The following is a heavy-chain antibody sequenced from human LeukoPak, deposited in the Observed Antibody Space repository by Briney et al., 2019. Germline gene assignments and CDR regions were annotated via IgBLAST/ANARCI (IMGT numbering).Heavy chain of an antibody. CDR1: GYTFTSYG. CDR3: AKGRDYYYDSSGYYYGDGDY. Sequence: VASVKVSCKASGYTFTSYGISWVRQAPGQGLAWMGWISAYNGNTNYAQKLQGRVTMTTDTSTSTAYMELRSLRSDDTAVYYCAKGRDYYYDSSGYYYGDGDYWGQGTLVTVSS. CDR2: ISAYNGNT. V-gene: IGHV1-18*01. J-gene: IGHJ4*02. D-gene: IGHD3-22*01.